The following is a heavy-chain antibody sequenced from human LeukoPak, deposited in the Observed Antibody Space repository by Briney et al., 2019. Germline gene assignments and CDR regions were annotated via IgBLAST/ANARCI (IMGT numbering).Heavy chain of an antibody. V-gene: IGHV3-23*01. CDR3: AKGSGRGYSYGLDN. CDR1: GFTFSSYA. CDR2: ISSSGGST. Sequence: QSGGSLRLSCAASGFTFSSYAMSWVRQAPGKGLEWVSVISSSGGSTYYADSVKGRFTISRDSSKNTLYLQMNSLRAEDTALYYCAKGSGRGYSYGLDNWGRGTLVTVSS. D-gene: IGHD5-18*01. J-gene: IGHJ4*02.